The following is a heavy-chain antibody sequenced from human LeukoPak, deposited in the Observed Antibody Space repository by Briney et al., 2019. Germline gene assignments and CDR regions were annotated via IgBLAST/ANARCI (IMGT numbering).Heavy chain of an antibody. J-gene: IGHJ6*02. V-gene: IGHV3-53*04. Sequence: GGSLRLSCAASGFTVSSNYMGWVRQAPGKGLEWVSVIYSGGSTYYADSVKGRFTISRHNSKNTLYLQMNSLRAEDTAVYYCARDLAGERHYYGMDVWGQGTTVTVSS. CDR2: IYSGGST. CDR1: GFTVSSNY. CDR3: ARDLAGERHYYGMDV. D-gene: IGHD3-10*01.